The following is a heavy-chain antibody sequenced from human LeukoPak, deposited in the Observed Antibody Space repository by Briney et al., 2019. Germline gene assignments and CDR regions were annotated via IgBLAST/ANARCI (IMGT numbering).Heavy chain of an antibody. V-gene: IGHV3-30*02. D-gene: IGHD3-9*01. J-gene: IGHJ4*02. CDR3: ARYVTTYYDILTGAGVFDY. CDR1: GFTFSSYG. Sequence: GGSLRLSCAASGFTFSSYGMHWVRQAPGKGLEWVAFIRYDGSNKYYADSVKGRFTISRDNSKNTLYLQMNSLRAEDTAVYYCARYVTTYYDILTGAGVFDYWGQGTLVTVSS. CDR2: IRYDGSNK.